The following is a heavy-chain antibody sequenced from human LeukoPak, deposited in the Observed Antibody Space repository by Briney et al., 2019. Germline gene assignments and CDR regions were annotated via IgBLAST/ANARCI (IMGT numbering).Heavy chain of an antibody. CDR3: VRDRGTYRPIDY. CDR2: ISYTGTYI. Sequence: GGSLRLSCVASGFSVSGIHMNWVRQAPGKGLEWVSSISYTGTYIYYADSVKGRFTISRDNAQNSLYLQMNSLRAEDTAIYYCVRDRGTYRPIDYWGQGTLVTVSS. V-gene: IGHV3-21*04. J-gene: IGHJ4*02. D-gene: IGHD1-26*01. CDR1: GFSVSGIH.